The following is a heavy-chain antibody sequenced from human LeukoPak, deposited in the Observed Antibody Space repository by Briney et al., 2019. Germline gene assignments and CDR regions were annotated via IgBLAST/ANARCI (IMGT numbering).Heavy chain of an antibody. CDR2: IYYSGST. D-gene: IGHD2-21*02. J-gene: IGHJ4*02. V-gene: IGHV4-39*01. CDR3: ARQSLAAYCGGDCYYFDY. CDR1: GGSISSSSYY. Sequence: SETLSLTCTVSGGSISSSSYYWGWIRQPPGKGLEWIGSIYYSGSTYYNPSLKSRVTISVDTSKNQFSLKLSSVTAADTAVYYCARQSLAAYCGGDCYYFDYWGQGTLVTVSS.